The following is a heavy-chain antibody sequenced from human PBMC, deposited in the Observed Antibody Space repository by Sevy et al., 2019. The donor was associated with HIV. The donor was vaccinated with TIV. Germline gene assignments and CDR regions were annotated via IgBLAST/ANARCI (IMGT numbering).Heavy chain of an antibody. CDR3: TKEGTYYDFWSGSEETYYYYGMDV. CDR1: GFTFSSYA. V-gene: IGHV3-23*01. D-gene: IGHD3-3*01. Sequence: GGSLRLSCAASGFTFSSYAMSWVRQAPGKGLEWVSAISGSGGSTYYADSVKGRFTISRDNSKNTLYLQMNSRRAEDTAVYYCTKEGTYYDFWSGSEETYYYYGMDVWGQGTTVTVSS. J-gene: IGHJ6*02. CDR2: ISGSGGST.